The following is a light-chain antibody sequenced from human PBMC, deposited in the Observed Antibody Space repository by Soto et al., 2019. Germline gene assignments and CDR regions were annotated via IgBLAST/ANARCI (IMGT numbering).Light chain of an antibody. CDR1: SSDVGGYNY. Sequence: QSVLTQPASVSGSPGQSITIPCTGTSSDVGGYNYVSWYQQHPGRAPKLVIYKVSDRPSGVSSRFSASKSGNTASLTISGLRAEDEGNYHCCSYAGNRIFVFGGGTKLTVL. CDR2: KVS. V-gene: IGLV2-23*02. J-gene: IGLJ3*02. CDR3: CSYAGNRIFV.